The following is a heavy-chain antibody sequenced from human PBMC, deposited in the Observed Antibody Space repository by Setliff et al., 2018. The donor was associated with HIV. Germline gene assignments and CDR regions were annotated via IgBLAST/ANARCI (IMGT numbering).Heavy chain of an antibody. D-gene: IGHD1-26*01. Sequence: PGGSLRLSCAASGFTFSSYGMHWVRQAPGKGLEWVAVIWYDGSNKYYADSVKGRFTISRDNSKNTLYLQMSSLEAEDTAVYYCVREERAADSGSYYSSRWFDRWGQGTLVTDSS. CDR3: VREERAADSGSYYSSRWFDR. CDR2: IWYDGSNK. J-gene: IGHJ5*02. V-gene: IGHV3-33*01. CDR1: GFTFSSYG.